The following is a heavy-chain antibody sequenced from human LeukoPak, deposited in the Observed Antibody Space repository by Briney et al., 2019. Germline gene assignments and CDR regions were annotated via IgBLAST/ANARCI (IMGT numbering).Heavy chain of an antibody. CDR1: GFTFSSYW. Sequence: QTGGSLRLSCAASGFTFSSYWMGWVRQAPGKGLEWVANIKQDGSEKYYVDSVKGRFTISRDNAKNSLYLQMNSLRAEDTAVYYCAKDRWSYGFRYFDYWGQGTLVTVSS. V-gene: IGHV3-7*03. J-gene: IGHJ4*02. CDR3: AKDRWSYGFRYFDY. CDR2: IKQDGSEK. D-gene: IGHD5-18*01.